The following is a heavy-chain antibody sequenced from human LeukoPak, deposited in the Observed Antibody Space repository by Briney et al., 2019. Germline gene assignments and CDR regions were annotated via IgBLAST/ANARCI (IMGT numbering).Heavy chain of an antibody. CDR2: INPNSGDT. Sequence: ASVKVSCKASGYTFTAYYMHWVRQAPGQGLEWMGWINPNSGDTNYAQNSQGRVTMTRDTSISTAYMELSRLRSDDTAMYYCARGSGYYSFDCWGQGTLVTVSS. CDR1: GYTFTAYY. CDR3: ARGSGYYSFDC. V-gene: IGHV1-2*02. D-gene: IGHD3-3*01. J-gene: IGHJ4*02.